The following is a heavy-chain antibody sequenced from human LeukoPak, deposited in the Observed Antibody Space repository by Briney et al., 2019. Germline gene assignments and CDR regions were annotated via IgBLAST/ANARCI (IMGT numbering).Heavy chain of an antibody. Sequence: GESLKISCRGSGYTFTYYWIAWVRQRPGKGLELMGIIYPGDSGTTYSPSFQGQVTMSADESVNTAYLQWTNLKATDIAMYYCARLRGSTTETLDFWGQGTLVTVSS. CDR1: GYTFTYYW. D-gene: IGHD5-12*01. V-gene: IGHV5-51*01. CDR3: ARLRGSTTETLDF. CDR2: IYPGDSGT. J-gene: IGHJ4*02.